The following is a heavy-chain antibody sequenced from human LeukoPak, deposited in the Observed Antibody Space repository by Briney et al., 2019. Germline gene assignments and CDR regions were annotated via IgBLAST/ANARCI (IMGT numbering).Heavy chain of an antibody. V-gene: IGHV3-73*01. Sequence: PGGSLRLSCAASGFTFSGSDMHWVRQASGKGLEWVGRIRNRANNYATAYSASVKGRFTISRDDSKDTAYLQMNSLKTEDTAVYYCTRAYYDSSGYYYYGNSWGQGTLVTVSS. CDR3: TRAYYDSSGYYYYGNS. J-gene: IGHJ4*02. D-gene: IGHD3-22*01. CDR2: IRNRANNYAT. CDR1: GFTFSGSD.